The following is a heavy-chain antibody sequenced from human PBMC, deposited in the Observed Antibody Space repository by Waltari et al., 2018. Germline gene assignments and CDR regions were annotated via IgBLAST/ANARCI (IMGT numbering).Heavy chain of an antibody. CDR3: ASRTDVYYDILTGYSGDY. CDR2: IYYSGST. D-gene: IGHD3-9*01. V-gene: IGHV4-39*07. Sequence: QLQLQESGPGLVKPSETLSLTCTVSGGSISSSSYYWGWIRQPPGKGLEWIGSIYYSGSTYYNPSLKSRVTISVDTSKNQFSLKLSSVTAADTAVYYCASRTDVYYDILTGYSGDYWGQGTLVTVSS. J-gene: IGHJ4*02. CDR1: GGSISSSSYY.